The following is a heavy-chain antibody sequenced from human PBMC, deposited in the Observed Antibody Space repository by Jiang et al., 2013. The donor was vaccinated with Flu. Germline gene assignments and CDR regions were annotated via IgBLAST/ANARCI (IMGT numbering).Heavy chain of an antibody. J-gene: IGHJ4*02. D-gene: IGHD6-19*01. CDR3: VAKTYSSDPEY. V-gene: IGHV4-4*02. CDR2: IYYSGTT. CDR1: GGSIISSHW. Sequence: EYGPGLVKPSGTLSLTCAVSGGSIISSHWLTWVRQPPGKGLEWIGEIYYSGTTNYNPSLKSRVTISVDKSKNHFSVKLSSVTAADTAIYYCVAKTYSSDPEYWGQGTLVTVSS.